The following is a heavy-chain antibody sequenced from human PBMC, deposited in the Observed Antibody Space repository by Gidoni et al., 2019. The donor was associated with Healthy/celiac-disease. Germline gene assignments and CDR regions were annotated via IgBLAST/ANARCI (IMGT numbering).Heavy chain of an antibody. Sequence: QVQLVQAGAEVKKPEASVKDSCKASGYTFTSYYMHWVRQAPGQGLEWMGIINPSGGSTSYAQKFQGRVTMTRDTSTSTVYMELSSLRSEDTAVYYCARVTEPRYDFWSGYALDYWGQGTLVTVSS. CDR1: GYTFTSYY. D-gene: IGHD3-3*01. V-gene: IGHV1-46*03. CDR2: INPSGGST. J-gene: IGHJ4*02. CDR3: ARVTEPRYDFWSGYALDY.